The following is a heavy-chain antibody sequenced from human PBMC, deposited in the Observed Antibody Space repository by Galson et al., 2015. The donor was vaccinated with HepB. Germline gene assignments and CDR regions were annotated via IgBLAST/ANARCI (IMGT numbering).Heavy chain of an antibody. Sequence: ETLSLTCTVSGGSISSYYWSWIRQPPGKGLEWIGYIYYSGSTNYNPSLKSRVTISVDTSKNQFSLKLSSVTAADTAVYYCARAPYYDSSGQIDNWGQGTLVTVSS. CDR3: ARAPYYDSSGQIDN. CDR2: IYYSGST. V-gene: IGHV4-59*01. J-gene: IGHJ4*02. D-gene: IGHD3-22*01. CDR1: GGSISSYY.